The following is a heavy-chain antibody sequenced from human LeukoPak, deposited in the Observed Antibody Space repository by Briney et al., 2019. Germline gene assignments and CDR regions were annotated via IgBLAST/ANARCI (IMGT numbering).Heavy chain of an antibody. D-gene: IGHD4-17*01. CDR3: ARLGDYGDYRDY. CDR1: GYSISSGYY. V-gene: IGHV4-38-2*02. J-gene: IGHJ4*02. Sequence: PSETLSLTCTVSGYSISSGYYWGWIRQPPGKGLEWIGSIHYSARIYYNPSLKSRLTISPDTSKNQFSLKLSSVTAADTAVYYCARLGDYGDYRDYWGQGTLVTVSS. CDR2: IHYSARI.